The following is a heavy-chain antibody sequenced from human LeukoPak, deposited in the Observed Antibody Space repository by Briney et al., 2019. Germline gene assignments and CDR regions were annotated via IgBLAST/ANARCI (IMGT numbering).Heavy chain of an antibody. D-gene: IGHD3-10*01. CDR2: ISYDGSNE. CDR3: ARDGPYYGSGSYYTLFDY. J-gene: IGHJ4*02. CDR1: GFTFSSYA. Sequence: GRSLRLSCAASGFTFSSYAMHWVRQAPGKGLEWVAVISYDGSNEYYADSVKGRFTISRDNSKNTLYLQMNSLRAEDTAVYYCARDGPYYGSGSYYTLFDYWGQGTLVTVSS. V-gene: IGHV3-30*04.